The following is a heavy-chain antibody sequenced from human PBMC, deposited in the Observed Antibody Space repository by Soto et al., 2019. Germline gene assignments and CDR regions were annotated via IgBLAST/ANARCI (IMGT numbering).Heavy chain of an antibody. J-gene: IGHJ3*02. CDR3: AKDRIGLENAFDI. CDR2: ISGSGGST. D-gene: IGHD1-1*01. CDR1: GFTFSSYA. V-gene: IGHV3-23*01. Sequence: SGGSLRLSCAASGFTFSSYAMSWVRQAPGKGLEWVSAISGSGGSTYYADSVKGRFTISRDNSKNTLYLQMNSLRAEDTAVYYCAKDRIGLENAFDIWGQGTMVTVSS.